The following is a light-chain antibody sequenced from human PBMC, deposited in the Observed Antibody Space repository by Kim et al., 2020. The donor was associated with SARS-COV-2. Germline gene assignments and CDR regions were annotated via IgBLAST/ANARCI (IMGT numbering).Light chain of an antibody. CDR3: ATWDNSLDVGV. V-gene: IGLV1-51*01. CDR2: DND. J-gene: IGLJ3*02. CDR1: SSNIGHNS. Sequence: QSVLTQPPSLSAAPGQKVTISCSGSSSNIGHNSVSWYQHLPGTAPKLLIYDNDERPSGTPDRFSGSKSGTSATLAITGLQTGDEADYYCATWDNSLDVGVFGGGTQLTVL.